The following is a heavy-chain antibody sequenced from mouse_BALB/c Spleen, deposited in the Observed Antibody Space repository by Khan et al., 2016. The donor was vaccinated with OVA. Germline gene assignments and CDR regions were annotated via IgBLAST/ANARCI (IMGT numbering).Heavy chain of an antibody. CDR3: AKWLWSYYFALDY. D-gene: IGHD1-1*02. J-gene: IGHJ4*01. CDR2: IWGGGST. V-gene: IGHV2-6-5*01. CDR1: GFSLSDYG. Sequence: VQLQESGPGLVAPSQSLSITCTVSGFSLSDYGVSWIRQPPGKGLEWLGVIWGGGSTYYNSALKSRLSISKDNSKSQVFLKMNSLQTDDTAMYYCAKWLWSYYFALDYWGQGTSVTVSS.